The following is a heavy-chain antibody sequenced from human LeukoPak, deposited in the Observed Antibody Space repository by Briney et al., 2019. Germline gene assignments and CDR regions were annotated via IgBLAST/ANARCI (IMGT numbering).Heavy chain of an antibody. J-gene: IGHJ4*02. Sequence: APVKVSCKASGYTFTGCYMYWVRQAPGQGLEWMGWINPNTGGTNYAQKFLDRVTMTRDTSINTAYMELSRLTSDDTAVYYCAIIVAAIRGFDYWGQGTLVTVSS. V-gene: IGHV1-2*02. D-gene: IGHD5-12*01. CDR3: AIIVAAIRGFDY. CDR2: INPNTGGT. CDR1: GYTFTGCY.